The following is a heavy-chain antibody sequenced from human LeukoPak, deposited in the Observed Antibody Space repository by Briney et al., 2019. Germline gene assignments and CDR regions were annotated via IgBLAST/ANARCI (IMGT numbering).Heavy chain of an antibody. CDR1: GFTFSSYS. J-gene: IGHJ3*02. CDR3: ARGSGRVVIDDDAFDI. Sequence: PGGSLRLSCAASGFTFSSYSMNWVRQAPGKGLEWVSYISSSSSTIYYADSVKGRFTISRDNAKNSLYLQMNSLRDEDTAVYYCARGSGRVVIDDDAFDIWGQGTMVTVSS. CDR2: ISSSSSTI. D-gene: IGHD3-3*01. V-gene: IGHV3-48*02.